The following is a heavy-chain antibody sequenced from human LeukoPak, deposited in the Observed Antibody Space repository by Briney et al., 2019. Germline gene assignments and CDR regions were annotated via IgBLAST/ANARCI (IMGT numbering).Heavy chain of an antibody. CDR2: ISYDGSNK. J-gene: IGHJ4*02. V-gene: IGHV3-30*04. CDR1: GFTFSSYA. Sequence: GGSLRLSCAASGFTFSSYAMHWVRQAPGKGLEWVAVISYDGSNKYYADSVKGRFTISRDNSKNTLYLQMNSLRAEDTAVYYCAGGHATNYWGQGTLVTVSS. D-gene: IGHD1-1*01. CDR3: AGGHATNY.